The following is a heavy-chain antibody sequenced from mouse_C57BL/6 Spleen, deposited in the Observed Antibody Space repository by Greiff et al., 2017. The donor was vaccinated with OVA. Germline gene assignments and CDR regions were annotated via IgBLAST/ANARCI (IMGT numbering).Heavy chain of an antibody. CDR1: GYTFTDYN. CDR3: ARTGTGFAY. CDR2: INPNNGGT. Sequence: EVQRVESGPELVKPGASVKIPCKASGYTFTDYNMDWVKQSHGKSLEWIGDINPNNGGTIYNQKFKGKATLTVDKSSSTAYMELRSLTSEDTAVYYCARTGTGFAYWGQGTLVTVSA. V-gene: IGHV1-18*01. J-gene: IGHJ3*01. D-gene: IGHD4-1*01.